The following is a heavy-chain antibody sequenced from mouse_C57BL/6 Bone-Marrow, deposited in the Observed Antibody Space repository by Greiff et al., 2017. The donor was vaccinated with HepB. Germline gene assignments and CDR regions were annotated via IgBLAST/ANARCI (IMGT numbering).Heavy chain of an antibody. D-gene: IGHD2-5*01. J-gene: IGHJ1*03. CDR1: GYTFTDYE. CDR3: TRGDSTWYFDV. CDR2: IDPETGGT. Sequence: QVHVKQSGAELVRPGASVTLSCKASGYTFTDYEMHWVKQTPVHGLEWIGAIDPETGGTAYNQKFKGKAILTADKSSSTAYMELRSLTSEDSAVYYCTRGDSTWYFDVWGTGTTVTVSS. V-gene: IGHV1-15*01.